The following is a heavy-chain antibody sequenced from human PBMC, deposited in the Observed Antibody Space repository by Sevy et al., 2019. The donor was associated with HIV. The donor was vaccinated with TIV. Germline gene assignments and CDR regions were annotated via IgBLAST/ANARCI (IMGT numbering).Heavy chain of an antibody. CDR1: GGSIRSGDYY. CDR3: ARGLAAALLGH. J-gene: IGHJ4*02. V-gene: IGHV4-31*03. Sequence: SETLSLTCTVSGGSIRSGDYYWTWVRQHPGKGLEWIGYIYYNGNTYYSPSLRRRVTMSVDTSKNQFSLKLTAVTAADTAVYYCARGLAAALLGHWGQGPLVTVSS. CDR2: IYYNGNT. D-gene: IGHD6-13*01.